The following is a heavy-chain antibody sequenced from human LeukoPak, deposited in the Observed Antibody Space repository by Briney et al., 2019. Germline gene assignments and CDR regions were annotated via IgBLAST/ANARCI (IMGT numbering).Heavy chain of an antibody. Sequence: ASVKVSCKASGYTFTSYGISWVRQAPGQGLEWMGWISSYNGNTNYAQKLQGRVTMTTDTSTSAAYMELRSLRSDDTAVYYCARLGITTSTYYYYYMDVWGKGTTVTISS. D-gene: IGHD3-10*01. CDR3: ARLGITTSTYYYYYMDV. CDR2: ISSYNGNT. V-gene: IGHV1-18*01. J-gene: IGHJ6*03. CDR1: GYTFTSYG.